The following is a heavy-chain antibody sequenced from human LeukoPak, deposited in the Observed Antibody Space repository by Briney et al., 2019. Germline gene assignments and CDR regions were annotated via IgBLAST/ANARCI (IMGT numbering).Heavy chain of an antibody. V-gene: IGHV4-39*01. D-gene: IGHD4-17*01. CDR1: GGSISSSSYY. CDR2: IYYSGST. J-gene: IGHJ5*02. Sequence: SETLSLTCTVSGGSISSSSYYWGWIRQPPGKGLEWIGSIYYSGSTYYNPSLKSRLTISVDTSKNQFSLNVNSVTAADTAVYYCAGLGKTTETTWGQGTLVTVSS. CDR3: AGLGKTTETT.